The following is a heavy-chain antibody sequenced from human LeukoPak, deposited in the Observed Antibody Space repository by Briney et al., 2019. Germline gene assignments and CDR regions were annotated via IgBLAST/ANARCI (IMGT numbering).Heavy chain of an antibody. CDR1: RFTFCDYY. D-gene: IGHD5-24*01. V-gene: IGHV3-11*04. CDR2: IASSGSTI. Sequence: GGSLRLSCAASRFTFCDYYMNSIRPNPRKGLESLSYIASSGSTIYYADSVKGRFTSSSDNAKNLLYLQMNSLRVEDTAVYYCARQRRWGFDYWGQGTLVTVSS. J-gene: IGHJ4*02. CDR3: ARQRRWGFDY.